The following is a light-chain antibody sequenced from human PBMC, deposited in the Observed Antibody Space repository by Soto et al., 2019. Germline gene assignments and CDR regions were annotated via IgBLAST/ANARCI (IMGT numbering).Light chain of an antibody. CDR2: ATS. V-gene: IGKV3-11*01. CDR1: QSVSSS. Sequence: EIVLTQSPATLSLSPGERATLSCRASQSVSSSLAWYQHKPGQAPRLLIYATSHRATDIPTRFSGSGSETDCTLTISSLEPEDFAVYYCQQRSDWPPSLTFGGGTKVEIK. J-gene: IGKJ4*01. CDR3: QQRSDWPPSLT.